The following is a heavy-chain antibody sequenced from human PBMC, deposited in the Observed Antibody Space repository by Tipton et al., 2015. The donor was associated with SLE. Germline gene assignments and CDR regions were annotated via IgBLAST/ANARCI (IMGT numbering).Heavy chain of an antibody. Sequence: SLRLSCAASGFTFSSYWMSWVRQAPGKGLEWVAFIRYDGSNKYYADSVKGRFTISRDNSKNTLYLQMNSLRAEDTAVYYCAKVPYGDDAFDIWGQGTMVTVSS. CDR1: GFTFSSYW. J-gene: IGHJ3*02. D-gene: IGHD4-17*01. CDR2: IRYDGSNK. CDR3: AKVPYGDDAFDI. V-gene: IGHV3-30*02.